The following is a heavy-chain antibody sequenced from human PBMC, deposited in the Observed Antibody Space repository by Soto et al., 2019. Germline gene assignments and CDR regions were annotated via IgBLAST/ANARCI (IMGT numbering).Heavy chain of an antibody. Sequence: ASVKVSCKASGYTFTSYGISWVRQAPGQGLEWMGWISAYNGNTNYAQKLQGRVTMTTDTSTSTAYMELRSLRSDDTAVYYCAREGSGSDASSVVVIALGVDAFDIWGQGTMVTVSS. J-gene: IGHJ3*02. CDR2: ISAYNGNT. V-gene: IGHV1-18*01. D-gene: IGHD2-21*01. CDR3: AREGSGSDASSVVVIALGVDAFDI. CDR1: GYTFTSYG.